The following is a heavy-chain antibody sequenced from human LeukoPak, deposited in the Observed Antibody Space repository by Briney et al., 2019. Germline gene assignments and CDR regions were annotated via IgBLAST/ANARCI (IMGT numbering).Heavy chain of an antibody. CDR3: AREEPGTRRFDY. V-gene: IGHV3-30*03. CDR1: GFTFSNYG. CDR2: TSYDETHK. Sequence: GGSLRLSCAASGFTFSNYGMHWVRQPPGKGLEWVAVTSYDETHKYYADSVKGRFTNSRDKSKNTLYLQMNSLRAEDTAVYHCAREEPGTRRFDYWGQGTLVTVSS. D-gene: IGHD1-1*01. J-gene: IGHJ4*02.